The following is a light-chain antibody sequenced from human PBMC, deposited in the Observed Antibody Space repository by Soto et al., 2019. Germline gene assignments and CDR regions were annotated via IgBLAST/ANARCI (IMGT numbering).Light chain of an antibody. J-gene: IGKJ1*01. Sequence: DIQMTQSPSTLSASVGDRVTIACRASQTISSWVAWYQQKPGKAPRLLIYKTSSLESGVPSRFSGSGSGTEFTLTISGLQPDDFASYYCQQYNTYSPRWTFGQGTKVDIK. CDR1: QTISSW. CDR2: KTS. CDR3: QQYNTYSPRWT. V-gene: IGKV1-5*03.